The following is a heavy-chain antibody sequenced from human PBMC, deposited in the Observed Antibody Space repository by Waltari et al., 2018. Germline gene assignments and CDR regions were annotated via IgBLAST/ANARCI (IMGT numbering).Heavy chain of an antibody. Sequence: QVQLVQSGAEVKKPGASVKVYCKASGYTFTRYAMHWVRQAPGQRLEWMGWNNAGNGNTKYSQKFQGRVTITSNTSISTAYMELSSLRSEDTAVYYCARDLGIWGQGTMVTVSS. J-gene: IGHJ3*02. CDR1: GYTFTRYA. CDR3: ARDLGI. V-gene: IGHV1-3*01. D-gene: IGHD3-16*01. CDR2: NNAGNGNT.